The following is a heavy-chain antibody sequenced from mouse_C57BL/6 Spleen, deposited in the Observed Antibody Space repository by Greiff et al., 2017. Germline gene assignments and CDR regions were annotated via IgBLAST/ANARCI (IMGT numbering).Heavy chain of an antibody. CDR3: ASPHYYGRSYGYFDG. D-gene: IGHD1-1*01. J-gene: IGHJ1*03. Sequence: QVQLQQSGAELARPGASVKMSCKASGYTFTSYTMHWVKQRPGQGLEWIGYINPSSGYTKYNQKFKDKATLTADKSSSTAYMQLNSLTSADSAVYYCASPHYYGRSYGYFDGWGTGTTVTVSS. CDR2: INPSSGYT. CDR1: GYTFTSYT. V-gene: IGHV1-4*01.